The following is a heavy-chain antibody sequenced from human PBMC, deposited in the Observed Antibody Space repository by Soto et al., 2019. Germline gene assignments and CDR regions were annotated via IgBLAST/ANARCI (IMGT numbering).Heavy chain of an antibody. V-gene: IGHV1-2*02. J-gene: IGHJ6*02. Sequence: ASVKVSCKASGYTFTGYYMHWVRQAPGQGLEWMGWINPNSGGTNYAQKFQGRVTMTRDTSISTAYMELSRLRSDDTAVYYCPSGWRLRYFDWLGQDYYCMDVWGQGTTVTVSS. D-gene: IGHD3-9*01. CDR2: INPNSGGT. CDR3: PSGWRLRYFDWLGQDYYCMDV. CDR1: GYTFTGYY.